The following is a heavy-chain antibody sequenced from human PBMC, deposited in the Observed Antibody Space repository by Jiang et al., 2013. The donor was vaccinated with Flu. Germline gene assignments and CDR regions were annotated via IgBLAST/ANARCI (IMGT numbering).Heavy chain of an antibody. J-gene: IGHJ4*02. CDR3: ARGFSYYYDSSAYYDDY. V-gene: IGHV4-30-4*07. Sequence: LKSRVTISVDTSKNQFSLKLSSVTAADTAVYYCARGFSYYYDSSAYYDDYWGQGTLVTVSS. D-gene: IGHD3-22*01.